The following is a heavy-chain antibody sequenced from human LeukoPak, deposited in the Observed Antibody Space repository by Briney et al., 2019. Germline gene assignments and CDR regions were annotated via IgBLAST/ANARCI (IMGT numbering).Heavy chain of an antibody. D-gene: IGHD5-18*01. V-gene: IGHV1-69*05. CDR3: ARDTAMVTGGAFDI. CDR2: IIPIFGTA. Sequence: GASVKVSCKASGGTFSSYAISWVRQAPGQGLEWMGGIIPIFGTANYAQKFQGRDTITTDESTSTAYMELSSLRSEDTAVYYCARDTAMVTGGAFDIWGQGTMVTVSS. CDR1: GGTFSSYA. J-gene: IGHJ3*02.